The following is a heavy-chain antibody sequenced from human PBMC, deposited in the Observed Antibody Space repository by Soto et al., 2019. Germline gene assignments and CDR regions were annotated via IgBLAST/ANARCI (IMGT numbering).Heavy chain of an antibody. D-gene: IGHD3-16*01. CDR2: ISYDGSNK. Sequence: RGSLRLSCAASGFTFSSYAMHWVRQAPGKGLEWVAVISYDGSNKYYADSVKGRFTISRDNSKNTLYLQMNSLRAEDTAVYYWARGSLWGSRQPMYYFDYWGQGTLVTVSS. J-gene: IGHJ4*02. V-gene: IGHV3-30-3*01. CDR3: ARGSLWGSRQPMYYFDY. CDR1: GFTFSSYA.